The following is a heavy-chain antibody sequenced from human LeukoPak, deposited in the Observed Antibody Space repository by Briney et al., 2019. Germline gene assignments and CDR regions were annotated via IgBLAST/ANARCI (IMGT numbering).Heavy chain of an antibody. Sequence: GASVKVSCKASGGTFSSYAISWVRQALGQGLEWMGRIIPILGIANYAQKFQGRVTITADKSTSTAYMELSSLRSEDTAVYYCARVGYDFWSGYLHYFDYWGQGTLVTVSS. CDR2: IIPILGIA. CDR3: ARVGYDFWSGYLHYFDY. V-gene: IGHV1-69*04. CDR1: GGTFSSYA. J-gene: IGHJ4*02. D-gene: IGHD3-3*01.